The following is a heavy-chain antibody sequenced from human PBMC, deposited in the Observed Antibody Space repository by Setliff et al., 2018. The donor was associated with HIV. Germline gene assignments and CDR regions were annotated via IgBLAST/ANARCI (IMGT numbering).Heavy chain of an antibody. J-gene: IGHJ4*02. Sequence: SETLSLTCSVSGGSIRSNNYYWAWVRQPPGKGLEWIGSIYHSRSTFYNPSLKNRVTMSIDTSKNQFSLKLTSVTAADTSVYFCASRLPLSSGSAFAYWGQGTLVTVSS. CDR3: ASRLPLSSGSAFAY. CDR1: GGSIRSNNYY. V-gene: IGHV4-39*01. CDR2: IYHSRST. D-gene: IGHD3-10*01.